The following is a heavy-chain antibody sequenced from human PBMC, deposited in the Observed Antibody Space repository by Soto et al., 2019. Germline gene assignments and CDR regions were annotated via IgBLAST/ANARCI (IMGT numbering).Heavy chain of an antibody. J-gene: IGHJ4*02. Sequence: QVQLQESGPGLVKPSETLSLTCTVSGGSVSSGSYYWSWIRQPPGKGLECIGYIYYSGSTNYNPSLKSPLTIXXDXPXXRFTLMRSSVPAAATAVYYCARVSSRWGLVSYFAYWGQGTLLTVSS. CDR1: GGSVSSGSYY. CDR3: ARVSSRWGLVSYFAY. V-gene: IGHV4-61*01. CDR2: IYYSGST. D-gene: IGHD6-13*01.